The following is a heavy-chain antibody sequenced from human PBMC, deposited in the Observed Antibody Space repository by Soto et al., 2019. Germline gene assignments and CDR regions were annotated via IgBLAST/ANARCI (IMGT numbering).Heavy chain of an antibody. D-gene: IGHD3-22*01. J-gene: IGHJ1*01. Sequence: SETLSLTCAVYGGSFSGYYWSWIRQPPGKGLEWIGEINHSGSTNYNPSLKSRVTISVDTSKNQFSLMLSSVTAADTAVYYCATVYYYDSSGNTTHFQHWGQGTLVAVSS. CDR1: GGSFSGYY. CDR3: ATVYYYDSSGNTTHFQH. V-gene: IGHV4-34*01. CDR2: INHSGST.